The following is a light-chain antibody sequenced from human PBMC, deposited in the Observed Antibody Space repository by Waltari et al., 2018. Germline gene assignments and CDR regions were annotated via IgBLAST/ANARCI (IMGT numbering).Light chain of an antibody. V-gene: IGLV1-40*01. CDR1: SSNIGAGYD. CDR3: QSYDSSLSGPRV. CDR2: GNS. Sequence: QSVLTQPPSVSGAPGQRVTISCPGSSSNIGAGYDLHWYQQLPGTAPKLLIYGNSNRPSGVPDRFSGSKSGTSASLAITGLQAEDEADYYCQSYDSSLSGPRVFGGGTKLTVL. J-gene: IGLJ3*02.